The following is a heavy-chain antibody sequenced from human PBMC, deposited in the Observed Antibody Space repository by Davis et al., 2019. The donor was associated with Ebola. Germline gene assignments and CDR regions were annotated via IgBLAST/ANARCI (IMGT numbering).Heavy chain of an antibody. Sequence: ASVKVSCKASGYTFTSYYMHWVRQAPGQGLEWMGIINPSGGSTSYAQKFQGRVTITADESTSTAYMELSSLRSEDTAVYYCARGEIAVADSYGMDVWGQGTTVTVSS. CDR3: ARGEIAVADSYGMDV. CDR1: GYTFTSYY. J-gene: IGHJ6*02. CDR2: INPSGGST. D-gene: IGHD6-19*01. V-gene: IGHV1-46*01.